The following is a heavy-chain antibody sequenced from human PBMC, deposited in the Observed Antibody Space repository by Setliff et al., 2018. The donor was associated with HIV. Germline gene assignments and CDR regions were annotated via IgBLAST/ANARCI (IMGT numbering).Heavy chain of an antibody. J-gene: IGHJ4*02. Sequence: GASVKVSCKASGYTFTDYYIHWLRQAPGQGLEWMGWIYPNSGGTNYAQKFQGRVTMTRDTSISTAYMELSRLRSDDTAVYYCARDLSYDYDRSSDTFDYWGQGTLVTVSS. V-gene: IGHV1-2*02. CDR3: ARDLSYDYDRSSDTFDY. D-gene: IGHD3-22*01. CDR1: GYTFTDYY. CDR2: IYPNSGGT.